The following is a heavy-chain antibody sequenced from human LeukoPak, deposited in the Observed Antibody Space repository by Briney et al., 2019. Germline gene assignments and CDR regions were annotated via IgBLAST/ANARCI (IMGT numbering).Heavy chain of an antibody. Sequence: PSETLSLTCIVSSGSINNHYRSWIRQPPGKGLEWIGYIYDSWNTNYNPSLQSRVTISMDASRNQFSLNLTSVTAADTAVYCARDQIGYGLDYWGQGTLVTVSS. CDR3: ARDQIGYGLDY. J-gene: IGHJ4*02. CDR2: IYDSWNT. V-gene: IGHV4-59*11. CDR1: SGSINNHY. D-gene: IGHD5-18*01.